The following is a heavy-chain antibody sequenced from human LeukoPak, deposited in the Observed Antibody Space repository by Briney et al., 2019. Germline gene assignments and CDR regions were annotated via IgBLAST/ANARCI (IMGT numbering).Heavy chain of an antibody. CDR3: ARDWGLDYYDSSGPHAFDI. CDR2: IYSSGTT. J-gene: IGHJ3*02. CDR1: GGSISSYY. Sequence: PSETLSLTCTVSGGSISSYYWNWIRQPPGKGLEWIGYIYSSGTTNYNPSLRSRVSMSVDTSKNQFSLRLSSVTAADTAVYYCARDWGLDYYDSSGPHAFDIWGQGTKVTVSS. V-gene: IGHV4-59*01. D-gene: IGHD3-22*01.